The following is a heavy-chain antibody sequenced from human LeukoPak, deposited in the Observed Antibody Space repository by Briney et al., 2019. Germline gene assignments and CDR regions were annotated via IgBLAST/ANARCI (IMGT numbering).Heavy chain of an antibody. D-gene: IGHD3-22*01. V-gene: IGHV3-21*01. CDR3: ARRGSITMILDP. J-gene: IGHJ5*02. Sequence: GGSLRLSCAASGFTFSSYSMNWVRQAPGKGLEWVSSISSSSSYIYYADSVKGRFTISRDNAKNSLYLQMNSLRAEDTAVYYCARRGSITMILDPWGQGTLVTVSS. CDR1: GFTFSSYS. CDR2: ISSSSSYI.